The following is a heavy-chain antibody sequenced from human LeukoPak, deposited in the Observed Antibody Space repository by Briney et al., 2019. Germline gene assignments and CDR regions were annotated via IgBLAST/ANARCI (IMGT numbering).Heavy chain of an antibody. CDR1: GYTFTSYD. J-gene: IGHJ4*02. CDR3: AREGGYTQTGAFDY. Sequence: ASVKVSCKASGYTFTSYDINWVRQATGQGLEWMGWMNPNSGNTGYAQKFQGRVTITRNTSISAAYMELSSLRSEDTAVYYCAREGGYTQTGAFDYWGQGTLVTVSS. CDR2: MNPNSGNT. D-gene: IGHD5-12*01. V-gene: IGHV1-8*03.